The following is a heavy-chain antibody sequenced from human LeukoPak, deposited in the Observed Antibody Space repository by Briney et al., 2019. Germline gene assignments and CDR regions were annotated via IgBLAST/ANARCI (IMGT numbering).Heavy chain of an antibody. CDR3: AKTSYGDYGNPFDY. CDR2: ISGSGGST. D-gene: IGHD4-17*01. V-gene: IGHV3-23*01. CDR1: GFVFRSYA. J-gene: IGHJ4*02. Sequence: QPGGSLRLSCAASGFVFRSYAMSWVRQAPGKGLEWVSGISGSGGSTYYADSVKGRFTISRDNSKSTLYLQMNSLRAEDTAVYYCAKTSYGDYGNPFDYWGQGTLVTVSS.